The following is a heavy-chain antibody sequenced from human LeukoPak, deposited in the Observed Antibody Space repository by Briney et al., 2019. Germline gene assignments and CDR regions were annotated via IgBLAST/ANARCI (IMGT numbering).Heavy chain of an antibody. Sequence: ASVKVSCKASGYTFTSYYMHWVRQAPGQGLEWMGWISAYNGNTNYAQKLQGRVTMTTDTSTSTAYMELRSLRSDDTAVYYCARGHYYDSSGYAFDIWGQGTMVTVSS. CDR3: ARGHYYDSSGYAFDI. D-gene: IGHD3-22*01. J-gene: IGHJ3*02. CDR2: ISAYNGNT. V-gene: IGHV1-18*04. CDR1: GYTFTSYY.